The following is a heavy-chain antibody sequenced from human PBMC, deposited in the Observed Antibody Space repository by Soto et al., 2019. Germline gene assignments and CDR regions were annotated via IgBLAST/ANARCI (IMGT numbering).Heavy chain of an antibody. J-gene: IGHJ6*02. Sequence: QVQLVQSGAEVKEPGASVKVSCKASGYTFTGYYIHWVRQAPGQGLEWMGWINPNTGVTNYAQKFRDWVTMTRDTSISTAYMELTRLKSDDTAVFYCARDRRSITASRTYGMDVWGQGTTVTVSS. CDR1: GYTFTGYY. CDR2: INPNTGVT. V-gene: IGHV1-2*04. D-gene: IGHD6-13*01. CDR3: ARDRRSITASRTYGMDV.